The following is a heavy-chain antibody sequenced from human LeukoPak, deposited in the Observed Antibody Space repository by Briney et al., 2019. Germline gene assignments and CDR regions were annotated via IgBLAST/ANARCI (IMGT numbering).Heavy chain of an antibody. CDR2: INQSGSTK. V-gene: IGHV3-7*01. Sequence: GGSLRLSCAASGFTFNTYWMIWVRQAPGKGLEWVANINQSGSTKYYADSLKGRFTISRDNAKNSLYLQMNSLRAEDTACYYCVRDEGGRSGAIYYDAFDVWGQGTMVTVSS. J-gene: IGHJ3*01. D-gene: IGHD1-26*01. CDR3: VRDEGGRSGAIYYDAFDV. CDR1: GFTFNTYW.